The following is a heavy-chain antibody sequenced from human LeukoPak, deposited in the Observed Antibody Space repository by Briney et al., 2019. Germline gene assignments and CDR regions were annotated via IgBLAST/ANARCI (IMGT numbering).Heavy chain of an antibody. Sequence: SETLSLTCTVSGGSISSGSYYWSWIRQPAGKGLEWIGRIYTSGSTNYNPFLKSRVTISVDTSKNQFSLKLSSVTAADTAVYYCARSVGYCSSTSCYGGYYFDYWGQGTLVTVPS. CDR2: IYTSGST. CDR3: ARSVGYCSSTSCYGGYYFDY. J-gene: IGHJ4*02. D-gene: IGHD2-2*01. V-gene: IGHV4-61*02. CDR1: GGSISSGSYY.